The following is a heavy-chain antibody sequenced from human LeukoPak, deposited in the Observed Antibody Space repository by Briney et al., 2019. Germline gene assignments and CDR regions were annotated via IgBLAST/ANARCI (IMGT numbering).Heavy chain of an antibody. J-gene: IGHJ4*02. CDR3: ARLADCSSSSCRSFDY. V-gene: IGHV1-2*02. CDR1: GYPFTGYY. Sequence: ASVKVSCKASGYPFTGYYLHWVRQAPGQRLEWMGWINPNSGFTNYAQKFQGRVTMTKDTSISTAYMELSRLRSDDTAVYYCARLADCSSSSCRSFDYWGQGTLVTVSS. D-gene: IGHD2-2*01. CDR2: INPNSGFT.